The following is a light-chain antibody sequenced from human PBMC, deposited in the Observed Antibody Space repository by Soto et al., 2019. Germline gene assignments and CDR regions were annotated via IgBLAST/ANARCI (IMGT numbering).Light chain of an antibody. CDR3: QQLNSYPYT. CDR1: QGICSY. V-gene: IGKV1-9*01. CDR2: SAS. J-gene: IGKJ2*01. Sequence: DIQLTQSPSFLSASVGGRVTITCRASQGICSYLAWYQQKPGKAPKLLIYSASTLQSGVPSRFSGGGSGTEFTLTISSLQPEDFATYYCQQLNSYPYTFGQGTKLEIK.